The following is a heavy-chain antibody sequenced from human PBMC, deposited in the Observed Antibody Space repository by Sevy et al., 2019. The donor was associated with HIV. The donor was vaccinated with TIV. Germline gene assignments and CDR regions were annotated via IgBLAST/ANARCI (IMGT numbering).Heavy chain of an antibody. D-gene: IGHD3-10*01. CDR2: ISSRSNYI. Sequence: GGSLRLSCAASGFIFSTYTMNWVHQAPGKGLEWVSSISSRSNYIYYADSVKGRFTISRDNAKNSLYLQMNSLRAEDTAVYYCARPYGSGSWEAFDIWGQGTMVTVSS. CDR3: ARPYGSGSWEAFDI. CDR1: GFIFSTYT. J-gene: IGHJ3*02. V-gene: IGHV3-21*01.